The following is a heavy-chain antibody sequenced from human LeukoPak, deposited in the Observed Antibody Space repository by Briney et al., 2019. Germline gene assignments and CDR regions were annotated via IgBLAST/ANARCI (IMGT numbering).Heavy chain of an antibody. CDR2: IIPIFGTA. CDR3: ARDGGYSYGYGDY. Sequence: SVKVSCKASGGTFSSYAISWVRQAPGQGLEWMGGIIPIFGTANYAQKFQGRVTITADESTSTAYMELGSLRSDDTAVYYCARDGGYSYGYGDYWGQGTLVTVSS. J-gene: IGHJ4*02. D-gene: IGHD5-18*01. V-gene: IGHV1-69*01. CDR1: GGTFSSYA.